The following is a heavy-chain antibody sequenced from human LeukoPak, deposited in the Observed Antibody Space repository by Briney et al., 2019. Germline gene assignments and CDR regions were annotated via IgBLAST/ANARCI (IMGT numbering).Heavy chain of an antibody. Sequence: GGSLRLSCAASGFTFSSYGMHWVRQAPGKGLEWVAFIRYDGSNKYYADSVKGRFTISRDNSKNTLYLQMNSLRAEDTAVYYCAKVPSVTIFGVVKPYYYYMDVWGKGTTVTVSS. CDR2: IRYDGSNK. V-gene: IGHV3-30*02. J-gene: IGHJ6*03. CDR1: GFTFSSYG. CDR3: AKVPSVTIFGVVKPYYYYMDV. D-gene: IGHD3-3*01.